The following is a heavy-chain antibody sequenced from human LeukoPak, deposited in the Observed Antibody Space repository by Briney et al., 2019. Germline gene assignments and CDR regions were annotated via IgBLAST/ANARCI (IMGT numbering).Heavy chain of an antibody. CDR2: IYYSGST. V-gene: IGHV4-59*01. CDR1: GGSNSSYY. CDR3: ARGYSSSWTPNDAFDI. J-gene: IGHJ3*02. D-gene: IGHD6-13*01. Sequence: SETLSLTCTVSGGSNSSYYWSWIRHPPGKGLELIGDIYYSGSTNYNPSLKSRVTISVDTSKNQFSLKLSSVTAADTAVYYCARGYSSSWTPNDAFDIWGQGTMVTVSS.